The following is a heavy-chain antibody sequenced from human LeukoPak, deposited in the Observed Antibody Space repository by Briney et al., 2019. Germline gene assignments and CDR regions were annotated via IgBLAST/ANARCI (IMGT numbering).Heavy chain of an antibody. CDR3: ARALGAAVALSDF. Sequence: GGSLRLSCAASGFTFSDYYLSWVRQAPGKRLEWVSFISSSATGSNTWYADSVEGRFTISRDNAKKSLFLQMNSLRAEDTAVYYCARALGAAVALSDFWGQGTLVTVS. CDR2: ISSSATGSNT. CDR1: GFTFSDYY. V-gene: IGHV3-11*01. J-gene: IGHJ4*02. D-gene: IGHD6-19*01.